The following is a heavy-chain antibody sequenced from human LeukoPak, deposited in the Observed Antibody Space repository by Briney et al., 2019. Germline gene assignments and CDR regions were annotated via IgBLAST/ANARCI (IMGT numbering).Heavy chain of an antibody. D-gene: IGHD5-24*01. J-gene: IGHJ6*02. Sequence: GGSLRLSCAASGFTFSSYAMSWVRQAPGKGLEWVSSIDASGGSTYYADSVKGRLTISRDNSKNTLYLQMNSLRAEDTAVYYCAKDSRDGYILDYYYYGMDVWGQGTTVTVSS. CDR3: AKDSRDGYILDYYYYGMDV. CDR2: IDASGGST. CDR1: GFTFSSYA. V-gene: IGHV3-23*01.